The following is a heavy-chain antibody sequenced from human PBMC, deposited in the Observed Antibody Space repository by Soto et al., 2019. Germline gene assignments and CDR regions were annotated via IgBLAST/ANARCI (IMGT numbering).Heavy chain of an antibody. CDR2: ISGSGDYT. J-gene: IGHJ4*02. CDR1: GFTFSNYA. V-gene: IGHV3-23*01. D-gene: IGHD2-2*01. Sequence: EVQLSESGGGLVQPGGSLRLSCAASGFTFSNYAMSWVRQAPGKGLEWISAISGSGDYTYYEDSVKGRFTVSRDNSKITLYLQMNNLRAEDSATYYCAKDGYCTATSCFAGGEFDYWGQGTQATVSS. CDR3: AKDGYCTATSCFAGGEFDY.